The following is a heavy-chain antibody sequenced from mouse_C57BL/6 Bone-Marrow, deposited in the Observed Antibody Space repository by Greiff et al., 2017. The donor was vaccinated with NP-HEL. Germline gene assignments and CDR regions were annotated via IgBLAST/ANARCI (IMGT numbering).Heavy chain of an antibody. CDR2: INPSSGYT. CDR1: GYTFTSYT. V-gene: IGHV1-4*01. J-gene: IGHJ4*01. D-gene: IGHD1-1*01. Sequence: QVQLQQSGAELARPGASVKMSCKASGYTFTSYTMHWVKQRPGQGLEWIGYINPSSGYTKYNQKFKDKATLTADKSSSTAYMQLSSLTSEDSAVYYCARYGSSSYYAMDYWGQGTSVTVSS. CDR3: ARYGSSSYYAMDY.